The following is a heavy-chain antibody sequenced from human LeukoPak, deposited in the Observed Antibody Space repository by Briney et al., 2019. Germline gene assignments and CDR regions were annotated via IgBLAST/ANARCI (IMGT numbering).Heavy chain of an antibody. J-gene: IGHJ4*02. CDR3: ARDVVAAVGSFDY. V-gene: IGHV4-59*12. CDR1: GGSISSYY. CDR2: IYYSGST. D-gene: IGHD6-13*01. Sequence: SETLSLTCTVSGGSISSYYWSWIRQPPGKGLEYIGYIYYSGSTNYNPSLKSRVTMSVDTSKNQFFLKLSSVTAADTAVYYCARDVVAAVGSFDYWGQGILVTVSS.